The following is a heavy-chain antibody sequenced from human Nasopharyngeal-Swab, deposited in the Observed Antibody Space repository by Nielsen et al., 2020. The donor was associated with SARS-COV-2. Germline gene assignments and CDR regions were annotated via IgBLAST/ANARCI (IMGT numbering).Heavy chain of an antibody. CDR3: ASAPSWGY. Sequence: WIRQPPGKGLEWISVIYSGGNTYYADAMKGRFTASRDNSKNTMYLQMNSLRAEDTAIYYCASAPSWGYWGQGTLVTVSS. CDR2: IYSGGNT. D-gene: IGHD3-16*01. V-gene: IGHV3-53*01. J-gene: IGHJ4*02.